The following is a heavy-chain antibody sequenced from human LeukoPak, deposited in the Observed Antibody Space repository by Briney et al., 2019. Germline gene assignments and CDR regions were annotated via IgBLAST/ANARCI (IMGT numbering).Heavy chain of an antibody. V-gene: IGHV4-59*01. CDR1: GGSISSYY. CDR2: IYYSGST. J-gene: IGHJ4*02. Sequence: SETLSLTCTASGGSISSYYWSWIRQPPGKGLEWIGYIYYSGSTNYNPSLKSRVTISVDTSKNQFSLKLSSVTAADTAVYYCARGVVDTAMVFDYWGQGTLVTVSS. CDR3: ARGVVDTAMVFDY. D-gene: IGHD5-18*01.